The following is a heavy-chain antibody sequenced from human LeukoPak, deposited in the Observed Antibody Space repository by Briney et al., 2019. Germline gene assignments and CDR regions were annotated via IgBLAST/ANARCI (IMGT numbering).Heavy chain of an antibody. D-gene: IGHD3-3*01. Sequence: ASVKVSCKASGYTFTSYGISWVRQAPGQGLEWMGWISAYNGNTNYAQKLQGRVTMTTGTSTSTAYMELRSLRSDDTAVYYCARDGTIFGVVIILFDPWGQGTLVTVSS. J-gene: IGHJ5*02. CDR1: GYTFTSYG. CDR2: ISAYNGNT. V-gene: IGHV1-18*01. CDR3: ARDGTIFGVVIILFDP.